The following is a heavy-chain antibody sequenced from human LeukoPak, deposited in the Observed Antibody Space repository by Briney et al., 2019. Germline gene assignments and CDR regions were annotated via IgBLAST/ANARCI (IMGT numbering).Heavy chain of an antibody. D-gene: IGHD2-2*01. CDR2: ISAYNGNT. CDR3: ARVSPGVGYCSSTSCYWFDP. Sequence: ASVKVSCKASGYTFTSYGISWVRQAPGQGLEWMGWISAYNGNTNYPQKLQGRVTMTTDTSTSTAYMELRSLRSDDTAVYYCARVSPGVGYCSSTSCYWFDPWGQGTLVTVSS. CDR1: GYTFTSYG. J-gene: IGHJ5*02. V-gene: IGHV1-18*04.